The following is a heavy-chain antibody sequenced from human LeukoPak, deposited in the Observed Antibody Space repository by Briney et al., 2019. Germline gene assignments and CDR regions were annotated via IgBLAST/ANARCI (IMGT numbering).Heavy chain of an antibody. V-gene: IGHV1-2*02. J-gene: IGHJ6*02. Sequence: ASVKVSCKASGYTFTGYYMHWVRQAPGQGLEWMGWINPNSGGTNYARKFQGRVTMTRDTSISTAYMELSRLRSDDTAVYYCARTYYYGSGSYYNVFFYGMDVWGQGTTVTVSS. CDR1: GYTFTGYY. CDR2: INPNSGGT. CDR3: ARTYYYGSGSYYNVFFYGMDV. D-gene: IGHD3-10*01.